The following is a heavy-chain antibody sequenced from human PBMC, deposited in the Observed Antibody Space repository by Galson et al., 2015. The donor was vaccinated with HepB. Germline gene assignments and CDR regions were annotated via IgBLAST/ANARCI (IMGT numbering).Heavy chain of an antibody. CDR2: ISFDGSNE. CDR1: GFTFSVYG. Sequence: SLRLSCAASGFTFSVYGMHWVRQAPGKGLEWVALISFDGSNEKYADSVKGRFTVSRDNSKNTLYLQMNSLRADDTAVYYCATEGFSGRMDVWGQGTTVTVSS. V-gene: IGHV3-30*03. D-gene: IGHD3-3*01. CDR3: ATEGFSGRMDV. J-gene: IGHJ6*02.